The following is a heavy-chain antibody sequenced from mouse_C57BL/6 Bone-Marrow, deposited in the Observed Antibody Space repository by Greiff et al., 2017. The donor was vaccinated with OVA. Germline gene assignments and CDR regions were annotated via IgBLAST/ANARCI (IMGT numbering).Heavy chain of an antibody. D-gene: IGHD2-2*01. V-gene: IGHV1-26*01. CDR3: ARGVYYGFSAY. Sequence: EVQLQQSGPELVKPGASVKISCKASGYTFTDYYMNWVKQSHGKSLEWIGDINPNNGGTSYNQKFKGKATLTVDKSSSTAYMELRSLTSEDSAVYYCARGVYYGFSAYWGQGTLVTVSA. CDR1: GYTFTDYY. CDR2: INPNNGGT. J-gene: IGHJ3*01.